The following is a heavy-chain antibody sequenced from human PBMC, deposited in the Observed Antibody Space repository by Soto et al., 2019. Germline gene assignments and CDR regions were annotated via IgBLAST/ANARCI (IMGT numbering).Heavy chain of an antibody. Sequence: GGSLRLSCAVSGFTFSNHWMHWVRQDPGRGLVWVSRINTDGSSIRYADSVKGRFTISRDNARNTLYLQMNSLRAEDTAVYYCARDVRGLAAVAGLYGMDVWGQGTTVTVSS. V-gene: IGHV3-74*01. CDR3: ARDVRGLAAVAGLYGMDV. D-gene: IGHD6-19*01. J-gene: IGHJ6*02. CDR1: GFTFSNHW. CDR2: INTDGSSI.